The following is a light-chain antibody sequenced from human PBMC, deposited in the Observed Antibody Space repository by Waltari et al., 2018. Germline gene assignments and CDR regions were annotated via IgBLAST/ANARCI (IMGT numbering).Light chain of an antibody. V-gene: IGKV3-20*01. CDR2: AAS. CDR3: QQYGSSPQV. J-gene: IGKJ5*01. CDR1: QTVSRNY. Sequence: VLTQSPGTLSLSPGARATLSCRASQTVSRNYLAWVQQKPGQAPRLLIYAASTRAPGTPDRFSGSGSGTDFALTISRLEPEDFAVYYCQQYGSSPQVFGQGTRVDIK.